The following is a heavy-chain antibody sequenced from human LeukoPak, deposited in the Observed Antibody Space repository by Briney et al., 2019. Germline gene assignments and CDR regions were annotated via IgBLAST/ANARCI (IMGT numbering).Heavy chain of an antibody. Sequence: SETLSLTCTVSGGSISSYYWSWIRQPPGKGLEWIGYIYYSGSTNYNPSLKSRVTISVDTSKNQFSLKLSSVTAADTAVYYCARDYCSSTSCQLDYWGQGTPVTVSS. CDR2: IYYSGST. D-gene: IGHD2-2*01. CDR1: GGSISSYY. CDR3: ARDYCSSTSCQLDY. J-gene: IGHJ4*02. V-gene: IGHV4-59*01.